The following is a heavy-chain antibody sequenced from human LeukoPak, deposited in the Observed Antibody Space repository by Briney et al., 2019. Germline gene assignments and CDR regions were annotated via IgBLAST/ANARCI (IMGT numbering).Heavy chain of an antibody. CDR3: ARRDCSSTSCPGAFDI. J-gene: IGHJ3*02. CDR1: GGSISSGSYY. D-gene: IGHD2-2*01. CDR2: IYTSGST. Sequence: PSQTLSLICTVSGGSISSGSYYWSWIRQPAGKGLEWIGRIYTSGSTNYNPSLKSRVTISVGTSKNQFSLKLSSVTAADTAVYYCARRDCSSTSCPGAFDIWGQGTMVTVSS. V-gene: IGHV4-61*02.